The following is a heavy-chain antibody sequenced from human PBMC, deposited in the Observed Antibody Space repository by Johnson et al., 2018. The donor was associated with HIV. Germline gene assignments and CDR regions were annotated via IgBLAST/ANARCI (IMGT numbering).Heavy chain of an antibody. Sequence: QVQLVESGGGLVQPGGSLRLSCAASGFTFSSYGMHWVRQAPGKGLEWVAVISFDGSNKYYGDFVKGRFSISRDNSKNTLYLQMNSLRAEDTAVYYCAKSPGKDHGGNSGAFHIWGQGTMVTVSS. V-gene: IGHV3-30*18. J-gene: IGHJ3*02. CDR1: GFTFSSYG. CDR3: AKSPGKDHGGNSGAFHI. CDR2: ISFDGSNK. D-gene: IGHD4-23*01.